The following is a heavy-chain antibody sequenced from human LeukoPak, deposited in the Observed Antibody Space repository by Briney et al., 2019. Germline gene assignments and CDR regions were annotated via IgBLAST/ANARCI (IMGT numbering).Heavy chain of an antibody. D-gene: IGHD3-10*01. CDR3: AKDARGAQPRTFDS. Sequence: PGGSLRLSCAASGFTFSTYVMSWVRQAPGKGLEWVSAISGSSGSTYYTDSVKGRFTISRDNSKNTLYLQMNSLRAEDTAVYSCAKDARGAQPRTFDSWGQGTLVTVSS. V-gene: IGHV3-23*01. J-gene: IGHJ4*02. CDR1: GFTFSTYV. CDR2: ISGSSGST.